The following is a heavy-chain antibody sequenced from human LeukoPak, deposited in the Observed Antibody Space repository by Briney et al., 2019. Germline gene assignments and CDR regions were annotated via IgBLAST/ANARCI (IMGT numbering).Heavy chain of an antibody. Sequence: ASVKVSCKASGYTFTSYVINWVRQATGQGLEWMGWMNPNSANADYAQKFQGRVTITRNTSISTAYMELSSLRFEDTAVYYCARRRVGTHFDYWGQGTLVTVSS. V-gene: IGHV1-8*03. J-gene: IGHJ4*02. CDR2: MNPNSANA. CDR3: ARRRVGTHFDY. CDR1: GYTFTSYV. D-gene: IGHD1-14*01.